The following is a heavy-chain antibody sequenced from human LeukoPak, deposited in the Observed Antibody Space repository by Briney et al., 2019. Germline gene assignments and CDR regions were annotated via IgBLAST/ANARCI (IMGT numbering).Heavy chain of an antibody. CDR3: ARVNWAAFDT. CDR2: IYSNGNT. J-gene: IGHJ4*02. V-gene: IGHV3-53*04. D-gene: IGHD7-27*01. Sequence: SGGSLRLSCAASGFTVSTNYMSWVRQAPGKGLEWVSLIYSNGNTYYADSVKGRFTISRHNSKNTLYLQMNSLEPDDTAIYYCARVNWAAFDTWGQGTLVTV. CDR1: GFTVSTNY.